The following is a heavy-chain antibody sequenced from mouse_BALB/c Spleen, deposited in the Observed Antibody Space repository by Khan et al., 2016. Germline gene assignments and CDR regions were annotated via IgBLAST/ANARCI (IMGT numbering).Heavy chain of an antibody. Sequence: EVELVESGPGLVKPSQSLSLTCTVTGYSITSDYAWNWIRQFPGNKLEWMGYITYSGSTSYNPSLKSRISITRDTSKNQFFLQLNSVTTEDTATYYCASDPVGPTGFDYWGQGTTLTVSS. V-gene: IGHV3-2*02. CDR2: ITYSGST. CDR3: ASDPVGPTGFDY. J-gene: IGHJ2*01. D-gene: IGHD2-14*01. CDR1: GYSITSDYA.